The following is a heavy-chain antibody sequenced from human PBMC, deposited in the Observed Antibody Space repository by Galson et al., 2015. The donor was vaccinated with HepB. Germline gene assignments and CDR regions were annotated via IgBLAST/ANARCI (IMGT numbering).Heavy chain of an antibody. Sequence: CAISGDSVSSNSAAWNWIRQSPSRGLEWLGRTYYRSKWYNDYAVSVKSRITINPDTSKNQFSLQLNSVTPEDTAVYYCARDTHRGYSYGSPFDYWGQGTLVTVSS. D-gene: IGHD5-18*01. CDR3: ARDTHRGYSYGSPFDY. J-gene: IGHJ4*02. CDR1: GDSVSSNSAA. CDR2: TYYRSKWYN. V-gene: IGHV6-1*01.